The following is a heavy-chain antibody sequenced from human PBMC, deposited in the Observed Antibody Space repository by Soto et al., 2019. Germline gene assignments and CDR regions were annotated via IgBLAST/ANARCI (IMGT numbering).Heavy chain of an antibody. J-gene: IGHJ4*02. CDR2: ISAGGAST. D-gene: IGHD2-2*01. CDR3: TRGSSTTTWHAPFDY. CDR1: GFSFSTYA. Sequence: GGSLRLSCATSGFSFSTYAMGWVRQAPGRGLECVSLISAGGASTNYADSVKGRFTISRDNSGNTLYLHMNSLRAEDTAVYYCTRGSSTTTWHAPFDYWGQGTLVTVSS. V-gene: IGHV3-23*01.